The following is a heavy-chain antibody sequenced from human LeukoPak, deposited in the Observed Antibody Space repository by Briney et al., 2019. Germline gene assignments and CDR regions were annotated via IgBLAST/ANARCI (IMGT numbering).Heavy chain of an antibody. J-gene: IGHJ4*02. V-gene: IGHV3-21*01. CDR2: ISSSSSYI. CDR1: GFTFSSYW. D-gene: IGHD1-26*01. CDR3: ARDIDSGGYFDY. Sequence: PGGSLRLSCAASGFTFSSYWMSWVRQAPGKGLEWVSSISSSSSYIYYADSVKGRFTISRDNAKNSLYLQMNSLRAEDTAVYYCARDIDSGGYFDYWGQGTLVTVSS.